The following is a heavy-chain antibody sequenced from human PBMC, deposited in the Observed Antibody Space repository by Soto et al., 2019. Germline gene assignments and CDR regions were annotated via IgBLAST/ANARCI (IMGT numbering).Heavy chain of an antibody. CDR2: ISHNGRT. J-gene: IGHJ5*02. CDR3: ARHLSGDYPNSSRFDP. Sequence: QVQLQESGPGLVKPSETLSLTCTVSGGSVTTDVFHWNWIRQHPGKGLEWIGYISHNGRTYYNPSLGGRLSFSLDTSKNLFSLRLTSVTAADTAIYYCARHLSGDYPNSSRFDPWGQGTLVTVSA. D-gene: IGHD4-17*01. CDR1: GGSVTTDVFH. V-gene: IGHV4-31*03.